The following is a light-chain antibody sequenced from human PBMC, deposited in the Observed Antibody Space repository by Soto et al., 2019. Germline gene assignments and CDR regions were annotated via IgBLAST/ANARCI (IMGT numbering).Light chain of an antibody. Sequence: EIVLTQSPGTLSLSPGERATLSCRASQSVGSSYLAWYQQKPGQAPRLLIYGTSSRATAIPDRFSGSGSGTDFTLSISRLEPEDFAVYYCQQYDNSIRKFGQGTKVDIK. CDR1: QSVGSSY. CDR3: QQYDNSIRK. V-gene: IGKV3-20*01. J-gene: IGKJ1*01. CDR2: GTS.